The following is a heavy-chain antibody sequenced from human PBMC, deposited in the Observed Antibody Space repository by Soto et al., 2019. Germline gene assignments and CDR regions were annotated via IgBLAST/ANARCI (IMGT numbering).Heavy chain of an antibody. J-gene: IGHJ5*02. Sequence: SGPTLVNPTQTLTLTCTFSGFSLSTSGVGVGWIRQPPGKALEWLALIYWNDDKRYSPSLKSRLTITKDTSKNQVVLTMTNMDPVDTATYYCAHRRLRFLELGNWFDTWGQGTLVTVSS. V-gene: IGHV2-5*01. CDR2: IYWNDDK. D-gene: IGHD3-3*01. CDR1: GFSLSTSGVG. CDR3: AHRRLRFLELGNWFDT.